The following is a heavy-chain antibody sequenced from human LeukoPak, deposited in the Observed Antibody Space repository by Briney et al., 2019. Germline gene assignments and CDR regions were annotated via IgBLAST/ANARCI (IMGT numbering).Heavy chain of an antibody. D-gene: IGHD4-17*01. CDR1: GITVSDNY. V-gene: IGHV3-53*01. J-gene: IGHJ4*02. Sequence: GGSLRLSCAASGITVSDNYMSWVRQTPGKGLEWVSTLYPAGDTYFADSVRGRFTISRDISKNTVYLQMGSLRAEDTAVYFCARVHYPYGDFDYWGQGALVTVSS. CDR3: ARVHYPYGDFDY. CDR2: LYPAGDT.